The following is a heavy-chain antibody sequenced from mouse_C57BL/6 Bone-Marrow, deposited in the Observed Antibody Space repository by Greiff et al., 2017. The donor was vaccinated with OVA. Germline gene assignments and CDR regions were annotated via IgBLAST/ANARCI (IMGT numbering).Heavy chain of an antibody. CDR2: INPGSGGT. CDR1: GYAFTNYL. Sequence: VQLQESGAELVRPGTSVKVSCKASGYAFTNYLIEWVKQRPGQGLEWIGVINPGSGGTNYNEKFKGKATLTAAKSSSTAYMQLSSLTSEDSAVYFCARLAAYWFAYWGQGTLVTAAA. D-gene: IGHD1-2*01. CDR3: ARLAAYWFAY. V-gene: IGHV1-54*01. J-gene: IGHJ3*01.